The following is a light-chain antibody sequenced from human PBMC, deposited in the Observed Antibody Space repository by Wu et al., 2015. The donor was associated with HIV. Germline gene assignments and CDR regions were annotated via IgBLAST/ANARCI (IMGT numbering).Light chain of an antibody. CDR2: SAS. J-gene: IGKJ2*01. Sequence: DIQMTQSPSSVSASVGDRVTLTCRASQDISSWLAWYQQRPGGTPKLLIYSASTLQSGVPSRFSGSGSGTDFTLTISSLQPEDSATYYCQQANRFPVTFGQGTKLEIK. V-gene: IGKV1-12*01. CDR3: QQANRFPVT. CDR1: QDISSW.